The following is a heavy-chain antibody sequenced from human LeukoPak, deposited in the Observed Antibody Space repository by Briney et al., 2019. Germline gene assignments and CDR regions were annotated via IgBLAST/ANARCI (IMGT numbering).Heavy chain of an antibody. D-gene: IGHD4-17*01. CDR2: VNHSGRT. J-gene: IGHJ4*02. V-gene: IGHV4-34*01. CDR1: GGSFSEHY. Sequence: SETVSLTCAVYGGSFSEHYWSWIRQPPGKGLEWIGEVNHSGRTNYNPSLKSRVTRSADRSQNQFSLKLSSVTAADTAVYYCARGLGLRVMTTVTTFDYCGQRTLVTVSS. CDR3: ARGLGLRVMTTVTTFDY.